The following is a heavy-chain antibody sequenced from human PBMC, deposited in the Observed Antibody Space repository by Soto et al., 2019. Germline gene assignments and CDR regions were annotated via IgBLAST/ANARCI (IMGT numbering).Heavy chain of an antibody. J-gene: IGHJ6*02. CDR1: GYTFTVYY. D-gene: IGHD3-22*01. V-gene: IGHV1-2*04. Sequence: ASVKVSCKASGYTFTVYYMHWVRQAPGQGLEWMGWINPNSGGTNYAQKFPGWVTMTRDTYISTAYMELSRLRSDDTAVYYCARGVTMIVGYYYYGMDVWGQGTTVTVSS. CDR2: INPNSGGT. CDR3: ARGVTMIVGYYYYGMDV.